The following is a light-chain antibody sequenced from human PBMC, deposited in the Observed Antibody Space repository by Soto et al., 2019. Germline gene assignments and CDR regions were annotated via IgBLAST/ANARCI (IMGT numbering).Light chain of an antibody. CDR2: DAS. J-gene: IGKJ4*01. Sequence: DIQMTQSPSTLSASVGDRVTITCRASQSISSWLAWYQQKPGKAPKLLIFDASSLKSGVPSRFSGSGSGTEFTLTISSLQPDDFASYYCQQYHSYPLSLGGGTKVEIK. V-gene: IGKV1-5*01. CDR1: QSISSW. CDR3: QQYHSYPLS.